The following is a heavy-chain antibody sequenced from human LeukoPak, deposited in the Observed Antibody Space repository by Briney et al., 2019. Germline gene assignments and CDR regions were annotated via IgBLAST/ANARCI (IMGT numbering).Heavy chain of an antibody. Sequence: GGSLRLSCAASRFTFSDYSMNWVRQAPGKGLEWVSYIDGSSTTIYYADSVKGRFTISRDNAKNSLYLQMNSLRAEDTALYYCARENGGVDYWGQGTLVTVSS. CDR2: IDGSSTTI. CDR3: ARENGGVDY. CDR1: RFTFSDYS. D-gene: IGHD2-8*01. J-gene: IGHJ4*02. V-gene: IGHV3-48*04.